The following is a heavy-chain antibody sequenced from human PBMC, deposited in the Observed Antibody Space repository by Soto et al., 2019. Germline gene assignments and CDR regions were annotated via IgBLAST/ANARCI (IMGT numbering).Heavy chain of an antibody. J-gene: IGHJ6*03. V-gene: IGHV1-8*01. CDR1: GYTFTSYD. CDR3: ARGREYGSGSYHYYYHMDV. D-gene: IGHD3-10*01. Sequence: QVQLVQSGAEVKKPGASVKVSCKASGYTFTSYDINWVRPATGQGLQWMGWQKPSSGNTGDAQKFQGRVAMTWNTSISTAYMELSSLRSEDTAVYYCARGREYGSGSYHYYYHMDVWGQGTTVTVSS. CDR2: QKPSSGNT.